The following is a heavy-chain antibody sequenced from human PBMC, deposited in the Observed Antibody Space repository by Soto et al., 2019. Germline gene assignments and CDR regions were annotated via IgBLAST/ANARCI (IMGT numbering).Heavy chain of an antibody. CDR3: AKFGLIAAAGTDYFDY. CDR2: ISGSGGST. Sequence: EVQLLESGGGLVQPGGSLRLSCAASGFTFSSYAMSWVRQAPGKGLEWVSAISGSGGSTYYADSVKGRFTISRDNSKNTLYLQMNSLRAEDTAVYYCAKFGLIAAAGTDYFDYWGQGTLVTVSS. CDR1: GFTFSSYA. J-gene: IGHJ4*02. D-gene: IGHD6-13*01. V-gene: IGHV3-23*01.